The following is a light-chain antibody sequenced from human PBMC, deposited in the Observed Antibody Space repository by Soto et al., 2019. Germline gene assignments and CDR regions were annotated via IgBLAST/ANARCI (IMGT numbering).Light chain of an antibody. V-gene: IGKV3-11*01. CDR2: DAS. J-gene: IGKJ3*01. CDR3: QQRSSWPS. Sequence: EIVLTQSPVILSLSPGERATLSCRASQSVSSYIAWYQQKPGQAPRLLIYDASNRASGIPARFSGSGSGTDFTLTISSLEHEDFAVYYCQQRSSWPSFGPGTKVDVK. CDR1: QSVSSY.